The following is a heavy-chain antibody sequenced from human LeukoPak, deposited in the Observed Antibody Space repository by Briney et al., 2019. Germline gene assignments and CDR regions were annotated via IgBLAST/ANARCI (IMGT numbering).Heavy chain of an antibody. Sequence: ASVKVSCKASGYTFTSYYMHWVRQAPGQGLEWMGIINPSGGSTSYAQKFQGRVTMTRDMSTSTVYMELSSLRSEDTAVYYCAGEAVAGTLAFDIWGQGTVVTVSS. CDR3: AGEAVAGTLAFDI. CDR2: INPSGGST. J-gene: IGHJ3*02. V-gene: IGHV1-46*01. D-gene: IGHD6-19*01. CDR1: GYTFTSYY.